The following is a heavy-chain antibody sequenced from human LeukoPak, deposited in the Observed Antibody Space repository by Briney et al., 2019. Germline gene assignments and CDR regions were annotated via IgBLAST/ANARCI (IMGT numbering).Heavy chain of an antibody. Sequence: GGSLRLSCVASGFTYTNYWMAWVRQAPGKGLEWVANIKGDGSDKNHADSVRGRFTVSRDNAKNSLYLEMNNLRAEDTAVYYCARDVPWVYFDYWGQGTLVTSSS. J-gene: IGHJ4*02. V-gene: IGHV3-7*03. CDR2: IKGDGSDK. CDR1: GFTYTNYW. CDR3: ARDVPWVYFDY. D-gene: IGHD6-13*01.